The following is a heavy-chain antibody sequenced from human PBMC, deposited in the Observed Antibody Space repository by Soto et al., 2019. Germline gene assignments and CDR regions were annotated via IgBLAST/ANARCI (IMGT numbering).Heavy chain of an antibody. J-gene: IGHJ6*02. CDR1: GYTFTSYG. Sequence: QVQLVQSGAEVKKPGASVKVSCKASGYTFTSYGISWVRQAPGQGLEWMGWISAYNGNTHYAQKLQDRVTMTTATSTSTANMELRGPRSDDTAVYYCARFPSRGGSGRTKYYYYGMDVWGQGTTVTVSS. CDR3: ARFPSRGGSGRTKYYYYGMDV. V-gene: IGHV1-18*01. CDR2: ISAYNGNT. D-gene: IGHD3-10*01.